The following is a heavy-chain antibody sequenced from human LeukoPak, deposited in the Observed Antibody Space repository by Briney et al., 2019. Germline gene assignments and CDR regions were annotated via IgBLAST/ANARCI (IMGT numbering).Heavy chain of an antibody. V-gene: IGHV1-46*01. CDR3: ARDLPRRIGYSGSPDY. D-gene: IGHD5-12*01. CDR2: INPSGGST. Sequence: ASVKVSCKASGYTFTSYYLHWVRQAPGQGLEWMGIINPSGGSTSYAQKFQGRVTMTRDTSTSTVYMELSSLRSEDTAVYYCARDLPRRIGYSGSPDYWGQGTLVTVSS. J-gene: IGHJ4*02. CDR1: GYTFTSYY.